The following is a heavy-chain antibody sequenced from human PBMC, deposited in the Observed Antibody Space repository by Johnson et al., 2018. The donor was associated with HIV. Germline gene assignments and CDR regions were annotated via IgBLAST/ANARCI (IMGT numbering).Heavy chain of an antibody. V-gene: IGHV3-48*04. D-gene: IGHD6-13*01. Sequence: VQLVESGGGVVQPGGSLRLSCAASGFTFSTYGMHWIRQAPGKGLEWVSYISSSGSTIYYADSLKGRFTISRDNPKHSVHLEMNSLRADDTALYYCARDQFYSSSWYDTFDIWGQGTMVTVSS. J-gene: IGHJ3*02. CDR3: ARDQFYSSSWYDTFDI. CDR1: GFTFSTYG. CDR2: ISSSGSTI.